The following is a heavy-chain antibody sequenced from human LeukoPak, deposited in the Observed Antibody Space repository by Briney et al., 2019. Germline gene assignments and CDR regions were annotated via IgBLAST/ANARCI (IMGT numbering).Heavy chain of an antibody. Sequence: ASVKVSCKASGGTFSSYAISWVRQAPGQGLEWMGGIIPIFGTANYAQKFQGRVTITADKSTSTAYMELSSLRSEDTAVYYCARVRLQLLDPYYYYYMDVWGKGTTVTVSS. CDR1: GGTFSSYA. CDR3: ARVRLQLLDPYYYYYMDV. J-gene: IGHJ6*03. D-gene: IGHD5-24*01. CDR2: IIPIFGTA. V-gene: IGHV1-69*06.